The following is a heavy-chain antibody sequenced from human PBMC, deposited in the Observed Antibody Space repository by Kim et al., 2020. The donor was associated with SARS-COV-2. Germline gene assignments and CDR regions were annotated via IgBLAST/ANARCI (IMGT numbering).Heavy chain of an antibody. CDR1: GYKFATNW. Sequence: GESLKISCKTSGYKFATNWIAWVRQMPGKGLEWMGAIFPADSEATYGPTFQGQVTLSVDKSIDTVYLEWSSLKASDKGTYFCAKQHGPGGFDYWGQGSLV. J-gene: IGHJ4*02. CDR3: AKQHGPGGFDY. V-gene: IGHV5-51*01. CDR2: IFPADSEA.